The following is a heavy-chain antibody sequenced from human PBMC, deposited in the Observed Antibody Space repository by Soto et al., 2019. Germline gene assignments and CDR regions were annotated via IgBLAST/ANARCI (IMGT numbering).Heavy chain of an antibody. V-gene: IGHV4-4*02. J-gene: IGHJ6*02. D-gene: IGHD2-15*01. Sequence: PSETLSLTCAVSGGSVRSNNWWFWVRRPPGKGLEWIGEIHHRESTNFNPSLKSRVTISVDRSKNEFSLKVKSVTAADTAVYYCGCRVEDISYDYYGMDVWGQGTTVTVSS. CDR3: GCRVEDISYDYYGMDV. CDR1: GGSVRSNNW. CDR2: IHHREST.